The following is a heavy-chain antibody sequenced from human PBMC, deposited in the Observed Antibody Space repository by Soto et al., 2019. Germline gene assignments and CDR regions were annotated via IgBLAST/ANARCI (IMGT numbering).Heavy chain of an antibody. V-gene: IGHV4-34*01. CDR1: GGSFSGYY. J-gene: IGHJ4*02. Sequence: QVQLQQWGAGLLKPSETLSLTCAVYGGSFSGYYWSWIRQPPGKGLEWIGEINHSGSTNYNPSLKRRVTISVDTSKNQFSLKLSSVTAADTAVYYCARGRGSQREQQLVQIDYWGQGTLVTVSS. CDR2: INHSGST. CDR3: ARGRGSQREQQLVQIDY. D-gene: IGHD6-13*01.